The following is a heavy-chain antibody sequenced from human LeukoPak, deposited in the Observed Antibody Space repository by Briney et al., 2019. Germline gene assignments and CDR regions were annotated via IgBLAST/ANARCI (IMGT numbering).Heavy chain of an antibody. Sequence: GGSLRLSCAASGFTFRNYAMHWVRQVPGKGPEWVSGISWNGDNIAYADSVKGRFTISRDNAKNSLYLQMNSLRVGDTAIYYCAQKGGTDHWGQGTLVTVSS. J-gene: IGHJ4*02. CDR2: ISWNGDNI. D-gene: IGHD2-15*01. CDR1: GFTFRNYA. CDR3: AQKGGTDH. V-gene: IGHV3-9*01.